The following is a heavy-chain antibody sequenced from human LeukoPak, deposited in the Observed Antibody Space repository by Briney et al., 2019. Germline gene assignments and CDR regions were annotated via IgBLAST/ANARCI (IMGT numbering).Heavy chain of an antibody. Sequence: GGSLRLSCSVSAFTFNTFDNFAMNWVRQAPGKGLEWVSAISGSGGSTYYADSVKGRFTISRDNSKNTLYLQMNSLRAEDTAVYYCAKDLVVTRWGYFQHWGQGTLVTVSS. CDR3: AKDLVVTRWGYFQH. D-gene: IGHD2-21*02. J-gene: IGHJ1*01. CDR1: AFTFNTFDNFA. CDR2: ISGSGGST. V-gene: IGHV3-23*01.